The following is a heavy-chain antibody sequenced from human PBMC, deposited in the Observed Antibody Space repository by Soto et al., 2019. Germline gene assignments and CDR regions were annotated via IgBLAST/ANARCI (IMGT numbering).Heavy chain of an antibody. V-gene: IGHV4-4*02. CDR1: GGSISSSNW. Sequence: SETLSLTCAVSGGSISSSNWWSWVRQPPGKGLEWIGEIFNSGSTNYNPSLKSRVTISVDKSKNQFSLKLSSVTAADTAVYYCARYRYEGGLGGMDVWGQGTTVTVSS. J-gene: IGHJ6*02. D-gene: IGHD3-16*02. CDR2: IFNSGST. CDR3: ARYRYEGGLGGMDV.